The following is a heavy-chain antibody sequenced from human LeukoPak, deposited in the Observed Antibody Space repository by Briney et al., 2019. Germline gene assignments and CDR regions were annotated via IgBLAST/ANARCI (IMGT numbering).Heavy chain of an antibody. Sequence: SGTLSLTCAVYGGSFSGYYWSWIRQPPGKGLEWIGEINHSGSTNYNPSLKSRVTISVDTSKNQFSLKLSSVTAADTAVYYCARARIAVAGTIGDSRVDFDYWGQGTLVTVSS. J-gene: IGHJ4*02. V-gene: IGHV4-34*01. CDR3: ARARIAVAGTIGDSRVDFDY. CDR1: GGSFSGYY. D-gene: IGHD6-19*01. CDR2: INHSGST.